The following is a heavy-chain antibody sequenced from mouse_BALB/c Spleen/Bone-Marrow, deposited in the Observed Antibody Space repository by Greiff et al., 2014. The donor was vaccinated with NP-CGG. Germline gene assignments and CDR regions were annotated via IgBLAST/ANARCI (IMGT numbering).Heavy chain of an antibody. V-gene: IGHV5-6*01. CDR3: ARQGTTVVAPAMDY. Sequence: VQLKESGGDLVKPGGSLKLSCAASGFTFSSYGMSWVRQTADKRLEWVATISSGGTYTYYPDSVKGRFTISRDNAKHTLYLQMSSLKSEDTAMYYCARQGTTVVAPAMDYWGQGTSVTVSS. CDR2: ISSGGTYT. J-gene: IGHJ4*01. CDR1: GFTFSSYG. D-gene: IGHD1-1*01.